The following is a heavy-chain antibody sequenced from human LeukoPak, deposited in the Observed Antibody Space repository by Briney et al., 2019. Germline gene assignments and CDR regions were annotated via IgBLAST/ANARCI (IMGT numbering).Heavy chain of an antibody. CDR3: ARSDWFDP. CDR2: IFPSGGEI. Sequence: GGSLRLSCAASGFTFSTFAMIWVRQPPGKGLEWVSSIFPSGGEIHYADSVRGRFTISRDNSKSTLSLQMNSLRVEDTAVYFCARSDWFDPWGQGTLVTASS. J-gene: IGHJ5*02. CDR1: GFTFSTFA. V-gene: IGHV3-23*01.